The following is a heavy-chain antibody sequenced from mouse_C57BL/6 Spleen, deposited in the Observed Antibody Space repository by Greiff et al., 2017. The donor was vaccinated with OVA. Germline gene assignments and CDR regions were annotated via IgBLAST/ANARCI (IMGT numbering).Heavy chain of an antibody. Sequence: EVQGVESGGGLVKPGGSLKLSCAASGFTFSSYAMSWVRQTPEKRLEWVATISDGGSYTYYPDNVKGRFTISRDNAKNNLYLQMSHLKSEDTAMYYCAREPPMYYYGSRGPQLLYFDYWGQGTTLTVSS. CDR2: ISDGGSYT. CDR3: AREPPMYYYGSRGPQLLYFDY. J-gene: IGHJ2*01. V-gene: IGHV5-4*01. D-gene: IGHD1-1*01. CDR1: GFTFSSYA.